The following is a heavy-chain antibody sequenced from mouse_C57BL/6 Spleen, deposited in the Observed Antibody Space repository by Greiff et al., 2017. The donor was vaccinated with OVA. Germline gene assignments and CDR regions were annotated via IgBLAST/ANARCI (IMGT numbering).Heavy chain of an antibody. V-gene: IGHV1-82*01. Sequence: VQLQQSGPELVKPGASVKISCKASGYAFSSSWMNWVKQRPGKGLEWIGRIYPGDGDTNYNGKFKGKATLTADKSSSTAYMQLSSLTSEDSAVYFCARSYYSGFAYWGQGTLVTVSA. CDR1: GYAFSSSW. J-gene: IGHJ3*01. CDR3: ARSYYSGFAY. D-gene: IGHD1-1*01. CDR2: IYPGDGDT.